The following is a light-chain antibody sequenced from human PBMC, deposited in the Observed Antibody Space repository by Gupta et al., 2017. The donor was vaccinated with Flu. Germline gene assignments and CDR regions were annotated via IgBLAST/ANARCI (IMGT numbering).Light chain of an antibody. CDR2: AAS. Sequence: DIQMTQSPSSLSASVGDRVTIACRASQSISDYLNWYQQKPGRAPKLLIYAASSLQSGVPSRFSGSGSGTDFTLTISSLQPEDFATYYCQQTYTSPLTFGGGTKAESK. J-gene: IGKJ4*01. CDR1: QSISDY. CDR3: QQTYTSPLT. V-gene: IGKV1-39*01.